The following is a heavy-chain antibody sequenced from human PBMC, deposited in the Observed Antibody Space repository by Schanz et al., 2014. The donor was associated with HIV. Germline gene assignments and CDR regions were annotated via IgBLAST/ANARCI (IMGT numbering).Heavy chain of an antibody. V-gene: IGHV4-34*01. CDR1: GGSVSGHY. D-gene: IGHD3-22*01. Sequence: QVPLQEWGAGPLKPSETLSLTCAVSGGSVSGHYWSWIRQPPGKGLEWIAEINHSGSTTYNPSLKSRITISIDTSKNHFSLNLTSVTAADTAVYYCARSPNYYDSSGYYEGYFDSWGQGTLVTVSS. CDR3: ARSPNYYDSSGYYEGYFDS. J-gene: IGHJ4*02. CDR2: INHSGST.